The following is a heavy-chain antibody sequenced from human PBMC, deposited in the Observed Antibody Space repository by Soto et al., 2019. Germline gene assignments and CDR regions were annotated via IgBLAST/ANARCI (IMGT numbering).Heavy chain of an antibody. J-gene: IGHJ3*02. D-gene: IGHD5-18*01. Sequence: APVKVSGKASEYTFPAYNIHWVRKAPGQGLEWMGWINPNSGGTNYAQKFQGWVTMTRDTSISTAYMELSRLRSDDTAVYYCARAYTRVDTAMVTPAFDIWGQGTMVTVSS. CDR3: ARAYTRVDTAMVTPAFDI. V-gene: IGHV1-2*04. CDR2: INPNSGGT. CDR1: EYTFPAYN.